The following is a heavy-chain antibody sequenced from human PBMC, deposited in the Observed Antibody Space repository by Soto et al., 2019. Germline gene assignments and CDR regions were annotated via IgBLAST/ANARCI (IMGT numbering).Heavy chain of an antibody. CDR2: TYYRSKWYN. CDR3: ERNSWGGEYMDV. V-gene: IGHV6-1*01. Sequence: SQTLSLTCVISGDSVSTNSAVWNWIRQSPSRGLEWLGRTYYRSKWYNSYAISVKSRITINADTSMNQFSLQMNSVTPEDTAVYYCERNSWGGEYMDVWGKGTTVTVSS. J-gene: IGHJ6*03. CDR1: GDSVSTNSAV. D-gene: IGHD3-16*01.